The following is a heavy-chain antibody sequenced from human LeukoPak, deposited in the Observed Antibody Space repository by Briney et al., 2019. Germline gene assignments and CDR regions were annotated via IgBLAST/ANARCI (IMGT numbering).Heavy chain of an antibody. CDR3: AREGEKIKKDAYYYGSGSRNWFDP. J-gene: IGHJ5*02. CDR2: IIPIFGTA. V-gene: IGHV1-69*06. Sequence: GASVKVSCKASGGTFSSYAISWVRQAPGQGLEWMGGIIPIFGTANYAQKFQGRVTITADKSTSTAYMELSSLRSEDTAVYYCAREGEKIKKDAYYYGSGSRNWFDPWGQGTLVTVSS. D-gene: IGHD3-10*01. CDR1: GGTFSSYA.